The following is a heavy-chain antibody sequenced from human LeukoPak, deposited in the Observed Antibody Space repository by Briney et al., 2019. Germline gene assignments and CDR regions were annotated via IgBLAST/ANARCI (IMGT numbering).Heavy chain of an antibody. CDR2: ISSSGSTI. Sequence: SGGSLRLSCTAYGFTFSSYEMNWVRQAPGKGLEWVSYISSSGSTIYYADSVKGRFTISRDNAKNSLYLQMNSLRAEDTAVYYCARQYYDFWSGYYTWGQGTLVTVSS. CDR1: GFTFSSYE. CDR3: ARQYYDFWSGYYT. J-gene: IGHJ4*02. V-gene: IGHV3-48*03. D-gene: IGHD3-3*01.